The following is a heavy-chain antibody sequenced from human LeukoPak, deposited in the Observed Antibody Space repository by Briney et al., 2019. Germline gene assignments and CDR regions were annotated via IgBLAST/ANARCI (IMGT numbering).Heavy chain of an antibody. D-gene: IGHD3-22*01. CDR3: ARGSWYYDSSGNYGALDY. V-gene: IGHV3-48*03. CDR1: GFSFNSYE. J-gene: IGHJ4*02. Sequence: VGSPRLSCAASGFSFNSYEMNWVRQAPGKGLEWVSYISSGGGNVYYADSVKARFTISRDNAKNSLYLQMNSLRAEDTAVYYCARGSWYYDSSGNYGALDYWGQGTLVTVSS. CDR2: ISSGGGNV.